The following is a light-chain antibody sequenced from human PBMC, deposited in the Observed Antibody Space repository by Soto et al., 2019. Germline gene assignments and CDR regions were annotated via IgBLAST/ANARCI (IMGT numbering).Light chain of an antibody. Sequence: DIQMTQSPSSLSASVGDRVTITCRASQSISSYLNWYQQKPGKAPKLLIYAASSLQSGVPSRFSGSGSGTDFSLTISRLEAEDFAVYYCQQYGSSPRTFGQGTNVDIK. CDR3: QQYGSSPRT. J-gene: IGKJ1*01. CDR1: QSISSY. V-gene: IGKV1-39*01. CDR2: AAS.